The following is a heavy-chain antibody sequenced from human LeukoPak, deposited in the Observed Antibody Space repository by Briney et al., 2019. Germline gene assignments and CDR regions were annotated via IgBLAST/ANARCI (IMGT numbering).Heavy chain of an antibody. CDR2: INTRGGDT. V-gene: IGHV3-23*01. CDR1: GFTFSKYD. D-gene: IGHD3-10*01. CDR3: AREDYHGSGSYYFDY. J-gene: IGHJ4*02. Sequence: GGSLRLSCAASGFTFSKYDMSWVRQAPGKGLEWVSVINTRGGDTYYADSVKGRFTISRDNSKNTLYLQMNSLRAEDTAVYYCAREDYHGSGSYYFDYWGQGTLVTVSS.